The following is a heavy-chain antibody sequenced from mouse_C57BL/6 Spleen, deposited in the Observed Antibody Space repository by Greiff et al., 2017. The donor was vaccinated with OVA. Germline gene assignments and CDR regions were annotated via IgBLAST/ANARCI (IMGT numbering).Heavy chain of an antibody. J-gene: IGHJ3*01. CDR1: GYAFTNYL. Sequence: VQLQQSGAELVRPGTSVKVSCKASGYAFTNYLIEWVKQRPGQGLEWIGVINPGSGGTNYNEKFKGKATLTADKSSSTAYMQLSSLTSEDSAVYFCARPPAFAYWGQGTLVTVSA. CDR2: INPGSGGT. CDR3: ARPPAFAY. V-gene: IGHV1-54*01.